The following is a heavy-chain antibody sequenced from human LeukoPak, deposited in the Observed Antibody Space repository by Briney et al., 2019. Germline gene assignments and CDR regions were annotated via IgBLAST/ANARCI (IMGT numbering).Heavy chain of an antibody. CDR1: GFTFSSFA. CDR3: AKDRDYYDSSGYYLYLFDY. Sequence: GGSLRLSCAASGFTFSSFAMSWVRQAPGKGLGWVSVISGSGSTTYYADSVKGRFTISRDNSKNTLYLQMNSLRAEDTAVYYCAKDRDYYDSSGYYLYLFDYWGQGTLVTVSS. D-gene: IGHD3-22*01. CDR2: ISGSGSTT. V-gene: IGHV3-23*01. J-gene: IGHJ4*02.